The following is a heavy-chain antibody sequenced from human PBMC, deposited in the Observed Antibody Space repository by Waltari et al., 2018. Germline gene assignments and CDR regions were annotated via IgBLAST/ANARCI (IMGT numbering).Heavy chain of an antibody. Sequence: QVQLQQSGPGLVKPSQALSLPCAISGARVSSISAAWNWTRQSPSRGLEWLGRTYYRSKWYNDYAVSVKSRITINPDTSKNQFSLQLNSVTPEDTSVYYCARVVNWEGTFDIWGQGTMVTVSS. D-gene: IGHD7-27*01. CDR3: ARVVNWEGTFDI. J-gene: IGHJ3*02. CDR1: GARVSSISAA. CDR2: TYYRSKWYN. V-gene: IGHV6-1*01.